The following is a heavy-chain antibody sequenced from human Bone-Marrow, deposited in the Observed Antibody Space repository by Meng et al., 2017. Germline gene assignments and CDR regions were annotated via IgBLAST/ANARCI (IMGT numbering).Heavy chain of an antibody. J-gene: IGHJ6*02. CDR3: ARDDCSGGSCYVLRYYYYGMDV. V-gene: IGHV1-3*01. Sequence: ASVKVSCKASGYTFTSYGISWVRQAPGQRLEWMGWINAGNGNTKYSQKFQGRVTITRDTSASTAYMELSSLRSEDTAVYYCARDDCSGGSCYVLRYYYYGMDVWGQGTTVTVSS. CDR2: INAGNGNT. D-gene: IGHD2-15*01. CDR1: GYTFTSYG.